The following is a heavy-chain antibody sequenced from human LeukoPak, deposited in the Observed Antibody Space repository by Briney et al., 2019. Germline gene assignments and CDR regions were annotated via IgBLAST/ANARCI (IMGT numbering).Heavy chain of an antibody. Sequence: GGSLKLSCAASGFTFSSYWMHWVRQAPGKGLVWVSRINSDGSTTSHADSVKGRFTISRDNAKNTLYLQMNSLRAEDTAVYYCAKVIGVAGGDFDYWGQGTLVTVSS. D-gene: IGHD6-19*01. CDR3: AKVIGVAGGDFDY. CDR1: GFTFSSYW. J-gene: IGHJ4*02. CDR2: INSDGSTT. V-gene: IGHV3-74*01.